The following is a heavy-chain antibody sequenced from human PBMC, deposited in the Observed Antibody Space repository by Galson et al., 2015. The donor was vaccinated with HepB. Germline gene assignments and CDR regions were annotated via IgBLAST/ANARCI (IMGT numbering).Heavy chain of an antibody. J-gene: IGHJ6*02. D-gene: IGHD3-3*02. Sequence: SVKVSCKAPGYTSTSYDINWVRQAPGQGLEWMGGIIPIFGTANYAQKFQGRVTITADESTSTAYMELSSLRSEDTAVYYCARDKPFSEWPDEYYYGMDVWGQGTTVTVSS. CDR1: GYTSTSYD. CDR3: ARDKPFSEWPDEYYYGMDV. CDR2: IIPIFGTA. V-gene: IGHV1-69*13.